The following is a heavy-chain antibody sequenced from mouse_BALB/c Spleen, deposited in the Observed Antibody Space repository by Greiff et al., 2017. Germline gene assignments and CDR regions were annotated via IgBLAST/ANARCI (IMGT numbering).Heavy chain of an antibody. D-gene: IGHD4-1*01. CDR3: ARDLGRWYFDV. CDR2: ISDGGSYT. V-gene: IGHV5-4*02. J-gene: IGHJ1*01. Sequence: DVKLQESGGGLVKPGGSLKLSCAASGFTFSDYYMYWVRQTPEKRLEWVATISDGGSYTYYPDSVKGRFTISRDNAKNNLYLQMSSLKSEDTAMYYCARDLGRWYFDVWGAGTTVTVSS. CDR1: GFTFSDYY.